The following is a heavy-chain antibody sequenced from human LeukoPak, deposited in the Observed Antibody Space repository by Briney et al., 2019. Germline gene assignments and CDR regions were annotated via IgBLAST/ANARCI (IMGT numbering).Heavy chain of an antibody. CDR1: GFTFSSYA. D-gene: IGHD3-22*01. J-gene: IGHJ6*03. V-gene: IGHV3-23*01. CDR3: AKDWSYDSSGYWVYYYYMDV. Sequence: GGSLRLSCAASGFTFSSYAMSWVRQAPGKGLEWVSGISGSGGDTYYADSVKGRFTISRDNSKNTLYLQLNSLRAEDTAVYYCAKDWSYDSSGYWVYYYYMDVWGKGTTVTVYS. CDR2: ISGSGGDT.